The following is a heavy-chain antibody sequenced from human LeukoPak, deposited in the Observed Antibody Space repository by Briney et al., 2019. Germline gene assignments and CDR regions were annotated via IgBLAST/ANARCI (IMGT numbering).Heavy chain of an antibody. V-gene: IGHV1-69*05. CDR3: ARSLHPLTAMVPYYFDY. CDR2: IIPIFGTA. CDR1: GGTFSSYA. D-gene: IGHD5-18*01. Sequence: GASVKVSCKASGGTFSSYAISWVRQAPGQGLEWMGGIIPIFGTANYAQKFQGRVTITTDESTSTAYMELSSLRSEDTAVYYCARSLHPLTAMVPYYFDYWGQGTLVTVSS. J-gene: IGHJ4*02.